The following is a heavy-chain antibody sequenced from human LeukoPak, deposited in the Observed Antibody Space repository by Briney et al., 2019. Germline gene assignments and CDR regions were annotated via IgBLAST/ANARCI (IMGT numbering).Heavy chain of an antibody. Sequence: GGSLRLSCAASGFTFRNYGMHWVRQAPGKGLEWVTVISYDGSNKYYADSVKGRFTISRDNSKNTLYLQMNSLRAEDTAVYFCAKDSATYGRFDYWGQGSLVTVSS. V-gene: IGHV3-30*18. CDR3: AKDSATYGRFDY. J-gene: IGHJ4*02. CDR2: ISYDGSNK. CDR1: GFTFRNYG. D-gene: IGHD3-10*01.